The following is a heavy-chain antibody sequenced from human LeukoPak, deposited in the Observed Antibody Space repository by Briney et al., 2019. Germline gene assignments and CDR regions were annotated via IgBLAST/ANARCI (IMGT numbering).Heavy chain of an antibody. CDR3: TRSHDYGGNLIPFAY. Sequence: GGSLRLSCTASGFTFGDYAMSWFRQAPGKGLEWVGFIRSKAYGGTTEYAASVKGRFTISRDDSKSIAYLQMNSLKTEDTAVYYCTRSHDYGGNLIPFAYWGQGTLVTVSS. CDR1: GFTFGDYA. J-gene: IGHJ4*02. CDR2: IRSKAYGGTT. D-gene: IGHD4-23*01. V-gene: IGHV3-49*03.